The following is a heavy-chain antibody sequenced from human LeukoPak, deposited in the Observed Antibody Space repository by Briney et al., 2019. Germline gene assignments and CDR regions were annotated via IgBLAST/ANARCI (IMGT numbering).Heavy chain of an antibody. V-gene: IGHV3-21*01. J-gene: IGHJ4*02. CDR1: GFTFSSYS. CDR3: AKGWEPQYYFDY. Sequence: GGSLRLSCAASGFTFSSYSMNWVRQAPGKGLEWVSSISSSSSYIYYADSVKGRFTISRDNAKNSLYLQMNSLRAEDTAVYYCAKGWEPQYYFDYWGQGTLVTVSS. CDR2: ISSSSSYI. D-gene: IGHD1-26*01.